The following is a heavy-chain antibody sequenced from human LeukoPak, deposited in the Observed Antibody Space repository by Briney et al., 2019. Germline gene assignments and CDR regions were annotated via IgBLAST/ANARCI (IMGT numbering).Heavy chain of an antibody. Sequence: SETLSLTCTVSGGSISSGSYYWSWIRQPAGKGLEWIGRIYTSGSTNYNPSLKSRVTISVDTSKNQFSLKLSSVTAADTAVYYCAGEGSLIRGVIDVYYYYMDVWGKGTTVTISS. V-gene: IGHV4-61*02. CDR3: AGEGSLIRGVIDVYYYYMDV. J-gene: IGHJ6*03. CDR1: GGSISSGSYY. D-gene: IGHD3-10*01. CDR2: IYTSGST.